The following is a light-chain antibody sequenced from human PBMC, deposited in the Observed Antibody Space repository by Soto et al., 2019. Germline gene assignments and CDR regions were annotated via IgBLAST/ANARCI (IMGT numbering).Light chain of an antibody. J-gene: IGKJ1*01. CDR1: QSVSSSY. Sequence: EIVLTQSPGTLSLSLGQRATLSCRPSQSVSSSYLAWYQQKPGQAPRLLIYGASSRATGIPDRFSGSGSGTDFTLTISRLEPEDFAVYYCQQYGSSPRTFGQGTQVDI. V-gene: IGKV3-20*01. CDR3: QQYGSSPRT. CDR2: GAS.